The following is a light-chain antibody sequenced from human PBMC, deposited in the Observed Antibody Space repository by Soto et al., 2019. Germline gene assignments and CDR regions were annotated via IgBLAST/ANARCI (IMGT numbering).Light chain of an antibody. Sequence: EIVMTQSPATLSVSPGERATLSCRASQSVSSNLAWYQQKPGQAPRLLIYGASTRATGIPARFSGSGSGTEFTLTISSLQSEDFAVYYCQQYNNSPVTFGQGTKV. J-gene: IGKJ1*01. CDR1: QSVSSN. V-gene: IGKV3-15*01. CDR3: QQYNNSPVT. CDR2: GAS.